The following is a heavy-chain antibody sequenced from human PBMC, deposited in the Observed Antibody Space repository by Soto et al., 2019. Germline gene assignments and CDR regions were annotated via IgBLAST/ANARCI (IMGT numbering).Heavy chain of an antibody. D-gene: IGHD3-9*01. V-gene: IGHV1-69*13. CDR2: IIPIFGTA. CDR3: ARASRYYDILTGPSNSQLSWYYGMDV. CDR1: GGTFSSYA. J-gene: IGHJ6*02. Sequence: GASVKVSCKASGGTFSSYAISWVRQAPGQGLEWMGGIIPIFGTANYAQKFQGRVTITADESTSTAYMELSSLRSEDTAVYYCARASRYYDILTGPSNSQLSWYYGMDVWGQGTTVTVSS.